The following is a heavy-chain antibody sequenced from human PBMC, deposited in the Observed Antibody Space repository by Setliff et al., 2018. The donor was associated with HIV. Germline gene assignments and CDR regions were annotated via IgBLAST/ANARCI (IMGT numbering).Heavy chain of an antibody. CDR1: GGSIHNYY. J-gene: IGHJ4*02. D-gene: IGHD6-6*01. CDR3: ARARSLITVRRSFDY. V-gene: IGHV4-59*12. CDR2: IYYSGSS. Sequence: SETLSLTCTVSGGSIHNYYWSWIRQPPGKGLEWIGYIYYSGSSNYNPSLKSRVTISVHTSKNQFSLKLNSVTAADTAVYYCARARSLITVRRSFDYWGQGTLVTVSS.